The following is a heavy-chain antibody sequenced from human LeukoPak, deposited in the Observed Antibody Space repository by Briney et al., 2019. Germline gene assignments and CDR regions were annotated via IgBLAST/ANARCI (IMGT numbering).Heavy chain of an antibody. J-gene: IGHJ4*02. CDR3: ARGETYYYESSAYEY. D-gene: IGHD3-22*01. V-gene: IGHV1-18*01. CDR2: ISGHNGNT. Sequence: RASVKASCKASGYTFTNYGISWVRQAPGQGLEWMGWISGHNGNTNYAQKLQDRVTMTTDTSTSTAYMELRSLRSDDTAVYYCARGETYYYESSAYEYWGQGTLVTVSS. CDR1: GYTFTNYG.